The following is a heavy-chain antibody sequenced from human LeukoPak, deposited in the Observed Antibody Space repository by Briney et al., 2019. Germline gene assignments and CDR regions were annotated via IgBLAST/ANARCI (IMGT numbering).Heavy chain of an antibody. CDR3: ARDYHDILTPPNY. V-gene: IGHV1-18*01. CDR2: ISAYNDNT. D-gene: IGHD3-9*01. CDR1: GYTFTSYG. Sequence: GASVKVSCKASGYTFTSYGISWVRQAPGQGLEWLGWISAYNDNTNHAQKLQGRVTMTTDTSPSTAYMELRSLRSDDTAVYHCARDYHDILTPPNYWGQGTLVTVSS. J-gene: IGHJ4*02.